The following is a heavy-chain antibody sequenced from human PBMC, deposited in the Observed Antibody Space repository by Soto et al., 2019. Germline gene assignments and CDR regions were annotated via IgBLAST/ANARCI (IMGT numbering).Heavy chain of an antibody. V-gene: IGHV3-11*01. CDR1: GFTFSDYY. CDR2: ISSSGSTI. D-gene: IGHD6-6*01. Sequence: GGSLRLSCAASGFTFSDYYMSWIRQAPGKGLEWVSYISSSGSTIYYADSVKGRFTISRDNAKNSLYLQMNSLRAEDTAVYYCARDFISIAARQQWLVPPEFDYWGQGTLVTVSS. J-gene: IGHJ4*02. CDR3: ARDFISIAARQQWLVPPEFDY.